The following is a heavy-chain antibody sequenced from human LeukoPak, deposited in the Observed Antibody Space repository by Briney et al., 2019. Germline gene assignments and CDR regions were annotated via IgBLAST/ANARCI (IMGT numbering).Heavy chain of an antibody. Sequence: ASVKVSCKASGYTFPSYGISWVRQAPGQGLVWMGWISAYNGNTNYAQKLQGRVTMTTDTSTSTAYMELRSLRSDDTAVYYCAREGQWGYYDSSGYYYLAYWGQGTLVTVSS. J-gene: IGHJ4*02. CDR1: GYTFPSYG. V-gene: IGHV1-18*01. CDR3: AREGQWGYYDSSGYYYLAY. CDR2: ISAYNGNT. D-gene: IGHD3-22*01.